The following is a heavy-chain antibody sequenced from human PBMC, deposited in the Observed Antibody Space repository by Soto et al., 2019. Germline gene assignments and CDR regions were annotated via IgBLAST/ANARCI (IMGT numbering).Heavy chain of an antibody. CDR2: ISYDGSNK. V-gene: IGHV3-30*18. D-gene: IGHD4-17*01. CDR3: ANPTVENEGDYGDYAAEYFQH. CDR1: GFTFSSYG. Sequence: QVQLVESGGGVVQPGRSLRLSCAASGFTFSSYGMHWVRQAPGKGLEWVAVISYDGSNKYYADSVKSRFTISRDNSKNTLYLQMNSLRAEDTAVYYCANPTVENEGDYGDYAAEYFQHWGQGTLVTVSS. J-gene: IGHJ1*01.